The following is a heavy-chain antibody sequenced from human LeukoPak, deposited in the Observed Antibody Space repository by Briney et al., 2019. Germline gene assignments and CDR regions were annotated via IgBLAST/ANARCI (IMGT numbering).Heavy chain of an antibody. CDR1: GGSISSYH. V-gene: IGHV4-59*08. CDR3: ARHGDYGEFLFDY. D-gene: IGHD4-17*01. Sequence: SETLSLTCTVSGGSISSYHWSWIRQPPGKGLEWIGYIYYSGTTNYNPSLKSRVTISVDTSKNQFSLKLSSVTAAVTAVYHCARHGDYGEFLFDYWGQGTLVTVSS. CDR2: IYYSGTT. J-gene: IGHJ4*02.